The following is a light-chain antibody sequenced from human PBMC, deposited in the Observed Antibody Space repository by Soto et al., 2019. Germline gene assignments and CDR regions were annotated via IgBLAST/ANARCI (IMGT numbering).Light chain of an antibody. CDR3: SSFTGSIAPII. Sequence: QSVLTQPASVSGSPGQSITISCTGTSTDVGGYNFLSWYQQHPGKAPKLIIFEVSHRPSGVSHRFSGSKSGNTASLTISGLQAEDEADYYCSSFTGSIAPIIFGTGTKLTVL. CDR2: EVS. CDR1: STDVGGYNF. V-gene: IGLV2-14*01. J-gene: IGLJ1*01.